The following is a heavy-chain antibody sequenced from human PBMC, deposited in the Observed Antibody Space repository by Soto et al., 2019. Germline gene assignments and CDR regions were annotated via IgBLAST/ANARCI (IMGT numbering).Heavy chain of an antibody. D-gene: IGHD1-26*01. CDR1: GFTFSTYG. CDR2: MGNDGITT. V-gene: IGHV3-30*02. CDR3: AKEFQWELHAFEI. Sequence: GGSLRLSCAASGFTFSTYGMHWVRQAPGKGLEWVAVMGNDGITTFYADSVKDRFTISRDNSKNTLFLQMNSLRADDTAVYYCAKEFQWELHAFEIRGQGTMVTVSS. J-gene: IGHJ3*02.